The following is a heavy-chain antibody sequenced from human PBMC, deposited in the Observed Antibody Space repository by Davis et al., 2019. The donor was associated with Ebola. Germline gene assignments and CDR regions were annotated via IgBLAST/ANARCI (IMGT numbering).Heavy chain of an antibody. CDR1: GYTFTGYY. J-gene: IGHJ5*02. CDR2: IIPGVDTK. Sequence: ASVKVSCKASGYTFTGYYMHWVRQAPGQGLEWMGRIIPGVDTKDYAQKFQGRVTLTADKATNTAYMELSGLRFDDTAVYYCARGKWFDPWGQGTLVSVTS. CDR3: ARGKWFDP. V-gene: IGHV1-2*02.